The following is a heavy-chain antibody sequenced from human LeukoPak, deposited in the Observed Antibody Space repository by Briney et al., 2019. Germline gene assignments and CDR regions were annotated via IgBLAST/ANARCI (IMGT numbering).Heavy chain of an antibody. CDR3: SRGYSGDFDY. V-gene: IGHV3-74*01. J-gene: IGHJ4*02. CDR1: GFTFSSYW. D-gene: IGHD2-15*01. CDR2: INSDGISP. Sequence: GGSLRLSCAASGFTFSSYWMHWVRQAPGEGLVWVSGINSDGISPNYADSVKGRFTISRDNAKTTLLLQMNSLSAEATALYYCSRGYSGDFDYWGQGTLVTVSS.